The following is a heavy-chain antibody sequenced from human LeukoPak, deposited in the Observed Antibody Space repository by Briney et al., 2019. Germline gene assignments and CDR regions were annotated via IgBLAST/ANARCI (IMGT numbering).Heavy chain of an antibody. CDR1: GFTFDDYG. J-gene: IGHJ4*02. CDR3: ASEDCTNGVCSHFDY. V-gene: IGHV3-20*04. CDR2: INWNGGST. D-gene: IGHD2-8*01. Sequence: PGGSLRLSCAASGFTFDDYGMSWVRQAPGKGLEWVSGINWNGGSTGYADSVKGRFTISRDNAKNSLYLQMNSLRADDTALYYSASEDCTNGVCSHFDYWRQGTLVTVSS.